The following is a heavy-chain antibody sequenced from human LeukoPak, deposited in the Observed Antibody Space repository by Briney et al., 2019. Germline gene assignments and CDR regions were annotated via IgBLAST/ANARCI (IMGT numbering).Heavy chain of an antibody. J-gene: IGHJ4*02. V-gene: IGHV3-30*02. CDR2: IRYDGNNK. CDR3: AKDRWGAVASFDY. Sequence: GGSLRLSCAASGFPFSDYVMHWVRQAPGKGLEWGSVIRYDGNNKYYADSVKGRFTISRDNSKNTLYLQMNSLESEDTAVYCCAKDRWGAVASFDYWGQGTLVTVSS. CDR1: GFPFSDYV. D-gene: IGHD6-19*01.